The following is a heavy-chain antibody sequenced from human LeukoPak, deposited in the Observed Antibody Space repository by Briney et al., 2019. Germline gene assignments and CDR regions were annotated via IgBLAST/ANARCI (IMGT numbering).Heavy chain of an antibody. J-gene: IGHJ4*02. Sequence: GGSLRLSCAASGFTFSSYAMSWVRQAPGKGLEWVSAISGSGDSTYYADSVKGRFTISRDNSKNTLYLQMNSLRAEDTAVYYCAKASPIGYCSGGSCYSGYFDYWGQGTLVTVSS. CDR3: AKASPIGYCSGGSCYSGYFDY. CDR2: ISGSGDST. V-gene: IGHV3-23*01. CDR1: GFTFSSYA. D-gene: IGHD2-15*01.